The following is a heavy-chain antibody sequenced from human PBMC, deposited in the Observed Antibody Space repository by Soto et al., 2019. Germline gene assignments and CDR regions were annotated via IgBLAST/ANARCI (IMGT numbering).Heavy chain of an antibody. J-gene: IGHJ6*02. CDR2: YHSGGST. CDR1: GVSLNTADTW. D-gene: IGHD1-1*01. Sequence: QVQLQESGSGLEKPSQSLSLTWTVSGVSLNTADTWWSWIGQSPGKGLEFIGYYHSGGSTYYDASFRSRVIISADTSNSQFSLKLSSVTVADTAVYFCVRSRQMESGNDYGLDVWGQGTTVTVSS. V-gene: IGHV4-30-4*01. CDR3: VRSRQMESGNDYGLDV.